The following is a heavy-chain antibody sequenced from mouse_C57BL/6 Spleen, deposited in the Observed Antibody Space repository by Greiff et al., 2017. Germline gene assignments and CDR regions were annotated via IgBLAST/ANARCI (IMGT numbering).Heavy chain of an antibody. CDR1: GYTFTSYW. Sequence: QVQLQQPGAELVKPGASVKLSCKASGYTFTSYWMHWVKQRPGQGLEWIGMIHPNSGSTNYNEKFKSKDTLTVDKSSSTAYMQLSSLTSEDSAVYYCARSNYVGAMDYWGQGTSVTVSS. CDR2: IHPNSGST. J-gene: IGHJ4*01. CDR3: ARSNYVGAMDY. V-gene: IGHV1-64*01. D-gene: IGHD2-5*01.